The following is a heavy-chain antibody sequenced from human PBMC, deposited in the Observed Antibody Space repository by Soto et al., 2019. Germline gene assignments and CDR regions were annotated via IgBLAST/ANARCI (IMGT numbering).Heavy chain of an antibody. D-gene: IGHD2-2*01. CDR1: GFTFSSYS. V-gene: IGHV5-51*01. J-gene: IGHJ4*02. CDR3: GTWRGSSWFDY. CDR2: IFSSDSSA. Sequence: VQLVQSGAEVRKPGESLKISCKASGFTFSSYSLGWVRHMPGKGLQWMGNIFSSDSSAKYSPSFVGQVTISVDRSINIAYLQWSNLKASDTAIYYCGTWRGSSWFDYWGPGTQVTVSS.